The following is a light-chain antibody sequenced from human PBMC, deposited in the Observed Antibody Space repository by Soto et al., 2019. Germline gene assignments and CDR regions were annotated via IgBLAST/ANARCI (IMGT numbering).Light chain of an antibody. J-gene: IGKJ2*03. CDR3: QPDNTYSVYS. Sequence: QLTKNTSTLSASVGDRGTITCRASQSISSWLAWYQQKPGKAPKLLIYKASSLESGVPSRFSGSGSGTEFTLTISSLQPDDFATYYCQPDNTYSVYSFGQGT. V-gene: IGKV1-5*03. CDR1: QSISSW. CDR2: KAS.